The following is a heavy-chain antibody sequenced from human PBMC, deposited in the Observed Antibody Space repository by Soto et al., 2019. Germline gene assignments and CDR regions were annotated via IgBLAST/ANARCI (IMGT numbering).Heavy chain of an antibody. D-gene: IGHD6-19*01. Sequence: QVQLVESGGGLVKPGGSVRLCCAASGFSFSDYYMSWIRQAPGKGLEWVSYISSSANTIYYADSVRGRFTISRDNAKNSLYLQMNSLRAEDTAVYYCARDRYSSGWIDGYWGQGTLATVS. CDR1: GFSFSDYY. V-gene: IGHV3-11*01. J-gene: IGHJ4*02. CDR2: ISSSANTI. CDR3: ARDRYSSGWIDGY.